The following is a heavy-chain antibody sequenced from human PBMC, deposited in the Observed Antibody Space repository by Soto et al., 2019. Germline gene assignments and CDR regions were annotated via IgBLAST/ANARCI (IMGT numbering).Heavy chain of an antibody. CDR1: GFTFSSYA. J-gene: IGHJ4*02. Sequence: GGSLRLSCAASGFTFSSYAMSWVRQAPGKGLEWVSAISGSGGSTYYADSVKGRFTISRDNSKNTLYLQMNSLRAEDTAVYYCILYCSSTSCIDYWGQGTLATVAS. CDR2: ISGSGGST. D-gene: IGHD2-2*01. V-gene: IGHV3-23*01. CDR3: ILYCSSTSCIDY.